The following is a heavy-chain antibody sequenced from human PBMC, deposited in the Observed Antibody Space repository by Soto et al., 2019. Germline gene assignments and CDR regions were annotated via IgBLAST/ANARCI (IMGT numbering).Heavy chain of an antibody. CDR2: ISTYDDKT. CDR3: ARDLGYCNSSGCFRNWFDP. CDR1: GYSFSTHG. V-gene: IGHV1-18*01. J-gene: IGHJ5*02. D-gene: IGHD2-15*01. Sequence: QVQLVQSGAEVKTPGASVKVSCLASGYSFSTHGISWVRQAPGQGLEWMGWISTYDDKTNFPQKFQGRITMTTDTSTSTAYMELRSLVSDDTAGYFCARDLGYCNSSGCFRNWFDPWGQGTLVTVSS.